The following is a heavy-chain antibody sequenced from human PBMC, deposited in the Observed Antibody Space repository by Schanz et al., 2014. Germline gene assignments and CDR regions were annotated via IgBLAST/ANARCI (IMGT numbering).Heavy chain of an antibody. Sequence: VQLVESGGGLVQPGRSLRLSCAASGFTVSSNYMSWVRQAPGKGLEWVSITYSGGSTYYADSVKGRFTISRDNSKNTLYLLMNSLRAEDTAVYYCAKDLISGWSGFDYWGQGTLVTVSS. D-gene: IGHD6-19*01. CDR2: TYSGGST. CDR3: AKDLISGWSGFDY. V-gene: IGHV3-66*01. J-gene: IGHJ4*02. CDR1: GFTVSSNY.